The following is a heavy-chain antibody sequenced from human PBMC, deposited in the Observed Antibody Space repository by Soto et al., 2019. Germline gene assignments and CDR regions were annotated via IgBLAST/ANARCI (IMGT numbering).Heavy chain of an antibody. Sequence: VASVKVSCKASGGTFSSYAISWVRQAPGQGLEWMGWINPNSGGTNYAQKFQGWVTMTRDTSISTAYMELSRLRSDDTAVYYCARDSGTVSLFRRYYYYYMDVWGKGTTVTVSS. CDR2: INPNSGGT. CDR1: GGTFSSYA. CDR3: ARDSGTVSLFRRYYYYYMDV. D-gene: IGHD2-21*01. V-gene: IGHV1-2*04. J-gene: IGHJ6*03.